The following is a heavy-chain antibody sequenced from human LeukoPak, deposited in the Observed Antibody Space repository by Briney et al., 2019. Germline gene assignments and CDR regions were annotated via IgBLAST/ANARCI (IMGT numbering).Heavy chain of an antibody. CDR3: AREDPQTTVPEGMDV. V-gene: IGHV4-59*01. CDR1: GGSISHYY. Sequence: SETLSLTCTVSGGSISHYYWSWIRQSPGKGLEWIGYIYYSGTNNYNPSLKSRVAISVDTSRNQFPLQLRSVTAADTAVYYCAREDPQTTVPEGMDVWGKGTTVIVSS. J-gene: IGHJ6*04. D-gene: IGHD4-17*01. CDR2: IYYSGTN.